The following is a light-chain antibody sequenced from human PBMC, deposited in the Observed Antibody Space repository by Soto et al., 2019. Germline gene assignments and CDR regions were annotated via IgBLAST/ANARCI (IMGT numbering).Light chain of an antibody. V-gene: IGKV3-11*01. CDR3: QQRSNWPAVT. J-gene: IGKJ1*01. CDR2: DAS. CDR1: QSVSSY. Sequence: IVLTQSPATLSLSPGERATLSCRASQSVSSYLAWYQQKPGQAPRLLIYDASNRATGIPVRFSGSGSGTDFTLTISSLEPEDFAVYYCQQRSNWPAVTFGQGTKVEIK.